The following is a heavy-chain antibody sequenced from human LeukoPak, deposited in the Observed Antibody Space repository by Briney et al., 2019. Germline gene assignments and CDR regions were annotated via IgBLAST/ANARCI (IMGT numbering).Heavy chain of an antibody. CDR2: ISGSGGST. CDR1: GFTFSSYA. CDR3: AKDVGIVVVVAATGGYFDY. D-gene: IGHD2-15*01. Sequence: GGSLRLSCAASGFTFSSYAMSWVRQAPGKGLEWVSAISGSGGSTYYADSVKGRFTISRDNSKNTLYLQMNSLRAEDTAVYYSAKDVGIVVVVAATGGYFDYWGQGTLVTVSS. V-gene: IGHV3-23*01. J-gene: IGHJ4*02.